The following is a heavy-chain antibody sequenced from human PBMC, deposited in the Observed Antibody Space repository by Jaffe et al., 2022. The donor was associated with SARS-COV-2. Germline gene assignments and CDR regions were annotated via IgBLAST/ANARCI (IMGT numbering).Heavy chain of an antibody. V-gene: IGHV7-4-1*02. Sequence: QVQLVQSGSELKKPGASVKVSCKASGYTFTSYAMNWVRQAPGQGLEWMGWINTNTGNPTYAQGFTGRFVFSLDTSVSTAYLQISSLKAEDTAVYYCARGGGIVVVPAAMSRGYYYYGMDVWGQGTTVTVSS. CDR3: ARGGGIVVVPAAMSRGYYYYGMDV. D-gene: IGHD2-2*01. CDR1: GYTFTSYA. J-gene: IGHJ6*02. CDR2: INTNTGNP.